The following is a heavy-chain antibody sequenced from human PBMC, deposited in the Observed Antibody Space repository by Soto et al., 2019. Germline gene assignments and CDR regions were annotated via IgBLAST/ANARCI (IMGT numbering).Heavy chain of an antibody. D-gene: IGHD3-9*01. V-gene: IGHV1-69*13. CDR2: LIPIFGTA. CDR3: AAGYYDILTGYYFYYYGMDV. CDR1: GGTFSSYA. J-gene: IGHJ6*02. Sequence: SVKVSCKASGGTFSSYAISWVRQAPGQGLEWMGGLIPIFGTANYAQKFQGRVTITADGSTSTAYMELSSLRSEDTAVYYCAAGYYDILTGYYFYYYGMDVWGQGTTVTVSS.